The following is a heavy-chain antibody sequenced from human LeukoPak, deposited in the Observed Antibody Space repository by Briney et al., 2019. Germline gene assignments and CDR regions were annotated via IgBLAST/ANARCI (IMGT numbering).Heavy chain of an antibody. J-gene: IGHJ5*02. V-gene: IGHV3-21*01. Sequence: GGSLRLSCAASGFTFSSYWMSWVRQAPGKGLEWVSSISSSSSYIYYADSVKGRFTISRDNAKNSLYLQMNSLRAEDTAVYYCARDRVNWFDPWGQGTLVTVSS. CDR2: ISSSSSYI. CDR3: ARDRVNWFDP. CDR1: GFTFSSYW.